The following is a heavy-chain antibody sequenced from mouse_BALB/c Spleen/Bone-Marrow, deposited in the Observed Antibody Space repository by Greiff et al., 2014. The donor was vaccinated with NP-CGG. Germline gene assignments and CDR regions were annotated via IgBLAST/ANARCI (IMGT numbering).Heavy chain of an antibody. CDR2: INPYNDGT. V-gene: IGHV1-14*01. J-gene: IGHJ2*01. Sequence: VQLQQSGPELVKPGASVKLSCKASGYTFTSYVMPWVKQKPGQGLEWIGSINPYNDGTKYNEKFKGKATLTSDKSSSTAYMELSSLTSEDSAVYYCARRGRIAEGLGYWGQGTTLTVSS. CDR1: GYTFTSYV. CDR3: ARRGRIAEGLGY. D-gene: IGHD6-1*01.